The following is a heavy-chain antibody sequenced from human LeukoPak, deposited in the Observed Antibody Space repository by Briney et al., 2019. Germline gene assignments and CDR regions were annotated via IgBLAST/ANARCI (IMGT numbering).Heavy chain of an antibody. V-gene: IGHV3-23*01. CDR3: AKDRYGDYSFDS. J-gene: IGHJ4*02. D-gene: IGHD4-17*01. Sequence: GGSLRLSCAASGFTFSSCAMNWVRQAPGKGLEWVSSISGSGASTYDADSVKGRFTISRDNSKNTLYLQMNSLRAEHTAIYYCAKDRYGDYSFDSWGQGTLVTVSS. CDR1: GFTFSSCA. CDR2: ISGSGAST.